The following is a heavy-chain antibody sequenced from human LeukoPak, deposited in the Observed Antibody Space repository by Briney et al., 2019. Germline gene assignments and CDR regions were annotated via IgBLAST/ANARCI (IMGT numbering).Heavy chain of an antibody. CDR3: ARDLSSWGATLYGVFDI. J-gene: IGHJ3*02. D-gene: IGHD1-26*01. CDR2: ISSSGTYI. CDR1: AFTFSSYS. Sequence: GGSLRLSCAASAFTFSSYSMNWVRQAPGKGLEWVSSISSSGTYIYYADSVKGRFTISRDSAKNSLYLQMNSLRAEDTAVYYCARDLSSWGATLYGVFDIWGQGTMVTVSS. V-gene: IGHV3-21*01.